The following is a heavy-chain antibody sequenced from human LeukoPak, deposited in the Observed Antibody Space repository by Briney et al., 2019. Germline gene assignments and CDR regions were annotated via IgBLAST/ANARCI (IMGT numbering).Heavy chain of an antibody. V-gene: IGHV3-23*01. J-gene: IGHJ4*02. CDR2: ISGSGGKT. CDR3: AKPSGLDYYGSNY. D-gene: IGHD3-10*01. Sequence: QPGGSLRLSCATSGFTFSSYAMNWVRQAPGKGLEWVSGISGSGGKTYYADSVKGRFTISRDNSKNTLFLQMNSLRVEDTAVYYCAKPSGLDYYGSNYWGQGTLVTVSS. CDR1: GFTFSSYA.